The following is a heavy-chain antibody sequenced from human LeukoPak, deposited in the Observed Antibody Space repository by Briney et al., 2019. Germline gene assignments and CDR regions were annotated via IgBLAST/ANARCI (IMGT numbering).Heavy chain of an antibody. Sequence: PSETLSLTCAVYGGSFSGYYWSWIRQPPGKGLELIGEINHSGSTNYNPSLKSRVTISVGTSKNQFSLKLSSVTAADTAVYYCAEGYYDFWSGSSGDYWGQGTLVTVSS. J-gene: IGHJ4*02. CDR1: GGSFSGYY. D-gene: IGHD3-3*01. CDR3: AEGYYDFWSGSSGDY. CDR2: INHSGST. V-gene: IGHV4-34*01.